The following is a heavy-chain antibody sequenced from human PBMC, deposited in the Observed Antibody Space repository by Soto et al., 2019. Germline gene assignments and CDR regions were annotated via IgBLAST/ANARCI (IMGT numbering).Heavy chain of an antibody. CDR3: ARARIVVAGTIVDY. J-gene: IGHJ4*02. Sequence: SETLSLTCAVSGYSISSGYYCGWIRQPPGKGLEWIGSIYHSGNTYYNPSLKSRVTISVDTSKNHFSLKLSSVTAADTAVYYCARARIVVAGTIVDYWGQGTLVTVSS. CDR2: IYHSGNT. CDR1: GYSISSGYY. D-gene: IGHD6-19*01. V-gene: IGHV4-38-2*01.